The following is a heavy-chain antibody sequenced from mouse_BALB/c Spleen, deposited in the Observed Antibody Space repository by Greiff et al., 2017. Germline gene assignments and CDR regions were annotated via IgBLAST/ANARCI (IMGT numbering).Heavy chain of an antibody. CDR1: GYTFTDYE. Sequence: VQLQQSGAELVRPGASVTLSCKASGYTFTDYEMHWVKQTPVHGLEWIGAIDPETGGTAYNQKFKGKATLTADKSSSTAYMELRSLTSEDSAVYYCTRRYYGSSSYFDVWGAGTTVTVSS. V-gene: IGHV1-15*01. CDR2: IDPETGGT. CDR3: TRRYYGSSSYFDV. D-gene: IGHD1-1*01. J-gene: IGHJ1*01.